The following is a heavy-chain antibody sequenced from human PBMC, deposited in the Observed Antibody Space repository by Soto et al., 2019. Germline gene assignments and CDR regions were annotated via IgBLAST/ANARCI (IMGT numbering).Heavy chain of an antibody. Sequence: GASVKVSCKVSGYTLTELSMHWVRQAPGKGLEWMGGFDPEDGETIYAQKFQGRVTMTEDTSTDTAYMELSSLRSEDTAVYYCATDPSMAVAGPNFDYWGQGTLVTVSS. J-gene: IGHJ4*02. D-gene: IGHD6-19*01. CDR1: GYTLTELS. V-gene: IGHV1-24*01. CDR2: FDPEDGET. CDR3: ATDPSMAVAGPNFDY.